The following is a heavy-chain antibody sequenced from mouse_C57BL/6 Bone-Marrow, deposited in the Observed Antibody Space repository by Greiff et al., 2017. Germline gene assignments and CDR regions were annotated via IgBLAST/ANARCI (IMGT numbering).Heavy chain of an antibody. CDR3: TGLYYGSSYYFDY. J-gene: IGHJ2*01. CDR1: GFTFSSYA. D-gene: IGHD1-1*01. Sequence: EVKLMESGEGLVKPGGSLKLSCAASGFTFSSYAMSWVRQTPEKRLEWVAYISSGGDYIYYADTVKGRFTISRDNARNPLYLQMSSLKSEDTAMYYCTGLYYGSSYYFDYWGQGTTLTVSS. CDR2: ISSGGDYI. V-gene: IGHV5-9-1*02.